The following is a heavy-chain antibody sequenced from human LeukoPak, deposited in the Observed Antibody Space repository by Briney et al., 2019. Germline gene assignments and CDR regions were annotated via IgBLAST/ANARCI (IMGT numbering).Heavy chain of an antibody. CDR1: GGSISSGDYY. J-gene: IGHJ5*02. CDR2: IYYSGST. CDR3: AILHCSSTSCYTNWFDP. D-gene: IGHD2-2*02. Sequence: SETLSLTCTVSGGSISSGDYYWSWTRQPPGKGLEWIGYIYYSGSTYYNPSLKSRVTISVDTSKNQFSLKLSSVTAADTAVYYCAILHCSSTSCYTNWFDPWGQGTLVTVSS. V-gene: IGHV4-30-4*02.